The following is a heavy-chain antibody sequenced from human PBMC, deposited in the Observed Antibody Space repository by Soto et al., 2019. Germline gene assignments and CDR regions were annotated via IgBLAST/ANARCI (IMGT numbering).Heavy chain of an antibody. CDR3: VKHDYNFLSGYSFTPGIDL. Sequence: EVHVLESGGGLVQPGGSLRLSCAASGFDFSSYAMSWVRQAPVKGLEWVSGIGGSGDYIYYAESVKGRFTISRDNSKNTTYLEMNRVRGEHTAVYYGVKHDYNFLSGYSFTPGIDLWGQGTAVTVSS. CDR2: IGGSGDYI. CDR1: GFDFSSYA. J-gene: IGHJ6*02. D-gene: IGHD3-3*01. V-gene: IGHV3-23*01.